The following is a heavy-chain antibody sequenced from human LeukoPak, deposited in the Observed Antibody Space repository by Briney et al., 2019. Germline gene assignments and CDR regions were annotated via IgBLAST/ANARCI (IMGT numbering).Heavy chain of an antibody. V-gene: IGHV3-7*01. CDR2: TKQDGSEK. D-gene: IGHD1-26*01. Sequence: GGSLRLSCATSRFTFSSYWMSWVRQAPGKGLEWVANTKQDGSEKYYVDSVKGRFTISRDNAKNSLYLQMNSLRAEDTAVYYCARVSGSYYADYFGYWGQGTLVTVSS. CDR3: ARVSGSYYADYFGY. J-gene: IGHJ4*02. CDR1: RFTFSSYW.